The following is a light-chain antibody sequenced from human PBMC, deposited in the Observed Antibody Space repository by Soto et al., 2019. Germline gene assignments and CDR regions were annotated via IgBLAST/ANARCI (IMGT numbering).Light chain of an antibody. CDR2: AIS. J-gene: IGKJ1*01. Sequence: DIVLTQSQGTLSFSPGERATLSCRASQDVLNNYLAWFQQKPGQAPRLLISAISTRASGIPDRFSGSGSGTHFNLTISRLEPEDFAVYYCQQFGTPPWTFGQGTKVDIK. CDR3: QQFGTPPWT. CDR1: QDVLNNY. V-gene: IGKV3-20*01.